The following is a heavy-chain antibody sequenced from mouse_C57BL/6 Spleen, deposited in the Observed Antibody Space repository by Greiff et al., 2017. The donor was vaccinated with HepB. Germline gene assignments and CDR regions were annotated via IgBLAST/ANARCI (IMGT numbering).Heavy chain of an antibody. CDR3: ARYSFITPYAMDY. D-gene: IGHD1-1*01. CDR2: IYPGSGNT. J-gene: IGHJ4*01. CDR1: GYSFTSYY. Sequence: VQLQESGPELVKPGASVKISCKASGYSFTSYYIHWVKQRPGQGLEWIGWIYPGSGNTKYNEKFKGKATLTADTSSSTAYMQLSSLTSEDSAVYYCARYSFITPYAMDYWGQGTSVTVSS. V-gene: IGHV1-66*01.